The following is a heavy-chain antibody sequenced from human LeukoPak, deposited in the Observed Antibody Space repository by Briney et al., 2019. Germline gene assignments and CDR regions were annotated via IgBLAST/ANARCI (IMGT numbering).Heavy chain of an antibody. D-gene: IGHD3-16*01. CDR2: INPKSGKT. Sequence: ASVKVSCKASGYTFTGYYMHWVRQAPGQGLEWMGWINPKSGKTNYAQKLQGRVTMTTDTSTSTAYMELRSLRSDDTAVYYCARGGEKYPLGYWGQGTLVTVSS. V-gene: IGHV1-18*04. CDR3: ARGGEKYPLGY. CDR1: GYTFTGYY. J-gene: IGHJ4*02.